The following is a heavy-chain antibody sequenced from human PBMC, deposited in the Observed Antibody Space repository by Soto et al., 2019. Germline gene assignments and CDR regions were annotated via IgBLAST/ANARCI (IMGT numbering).Heavy chain of an antibody. D-gene: IGHD2-8*01. V-gene: IGHV4-59*01. CDR1: GGSISSYY. Sequence: PSETLSLTCTVSGGSISSYYWSWIRQPPGKGLEWIGYIYYSGSTNYNPSLKSRVTISVDTSKNQFSLKLSSVTAADTAVYYCARFYFSRNGASTFAPWGQGTLVTVSS. CDR2: IYYSGST. CDR3: ARFYFSRNGASTFAP. J-gene: IGHJ5*02.